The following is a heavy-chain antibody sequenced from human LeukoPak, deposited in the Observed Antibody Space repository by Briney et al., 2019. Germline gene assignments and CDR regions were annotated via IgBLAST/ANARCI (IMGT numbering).Heavy chain of an antibody. Sequence: GGSLRLSCAASGFNFSMYWMTWVRQAPGKGLQWVDNIKQDGSEKNYVDSVKGRFTISRDNAKNSLYLQMNSLRAEDTAVYYCARTGGMDVWGQGTTVSVSS. CDR3: ARTGGMDV. V-gene: IGHV3-7*05. CDR1: GFNFSMYW. D-gene: IGHD3-10*01. CDR2: IKQDGSEK. J-gene: IGHJ6*02.